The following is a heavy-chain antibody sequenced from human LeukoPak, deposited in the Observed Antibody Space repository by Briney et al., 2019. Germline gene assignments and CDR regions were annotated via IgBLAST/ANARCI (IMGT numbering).Heavy chain of an antibody. CDR2: IIPIFGTA. J-gene: IGHJ1*01. CDR1: GGTFSSYA. CDR3: ARDGQYYYDSSGMGNFQH. D-gene: IGHD3-22*01. V-gene: IGHV1-69*05. Sequence: SVKVSCKASGGTFSSYAISWVRQAPGQGLEWMGGIIPIFGTANYAQKFQGRVTITTDESTSTAYMELSSLRSEDTAVYYCARDGQYYYDSSGMGNFQHWGQGTLVTVSS.